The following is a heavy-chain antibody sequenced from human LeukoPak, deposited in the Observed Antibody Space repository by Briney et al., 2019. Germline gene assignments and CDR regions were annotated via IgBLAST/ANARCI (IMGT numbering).Heavy chain of an antibody. CDR3: ARGYCSSTSCPDFDY. CDR2: TNHGGST. V-gene: IGHV4-34*01. Sequence: SETLSLTCAVYGGSFSGYYWSWIRQPPGKGLEWIGETNHGGSTNYNPSLKSRVTISADTSKNQFSLRLSSVTAADTAVYYCARGYCSSTSCPDFDYWGQGTLVTVSS. D-gene: IGHD2-2*01. CDR1: GGSFSGYY. J-gene: IGHJ4*02.